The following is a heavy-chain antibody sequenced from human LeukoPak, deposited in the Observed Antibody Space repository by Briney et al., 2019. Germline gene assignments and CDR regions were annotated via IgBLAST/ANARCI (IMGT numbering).Heavy chain of an antibody. CDR1: GFTFSSYA. V-gene: IGHV3-30-3*01. J-gene: IGHJ5*02. CDR2: ISYDGSNK. Sequence: GGSLRLSCAASGFTFSSYAMHWVRQAPGKGLERVAVISYDGSNKYYADSVKGRFTISRDNSKNTLYLQMSSLRAEDTAVYYCARDINPERTGLGFDPWGQGTLVTVSS. CDR3: ARDINPERTGLGFDP. D-gene: IGHD1/OR15-1a*01.